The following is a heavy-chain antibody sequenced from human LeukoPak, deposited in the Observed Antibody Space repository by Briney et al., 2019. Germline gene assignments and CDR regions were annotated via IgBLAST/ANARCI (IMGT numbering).Heavy chain of an antibody. V-gene: IGHV4-59*12. CDR1: GGSISSYY. D-gene: IGHD5-18*01. CDR3: ARDRGGYTYSHDY. CDR2: IYYSGST. J-gene: IGHJ4*02. Sequence: SETLSLTCTVSGGSISSYYWSWIRQPPGKGLEWIGYIYYSGSTNYNPSLKSRVTISMDKSKNQLSLKLNFVTAADTAVYYCARDRGGYTYSHDYWGQGTLVTVSS.